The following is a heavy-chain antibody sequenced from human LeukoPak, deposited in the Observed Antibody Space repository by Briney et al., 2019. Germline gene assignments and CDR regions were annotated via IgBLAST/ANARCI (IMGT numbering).Heavy chain of an antibody. CDR2: IYTSGST. V-gene: IGHV4-4*07. D-gene: IGHD2-2*01. CDR3: ARDRSGETVPADYFYYYYMDV. CDR1: GGSISSYY. Sequence: SETLSLTCTVSGGSISSYYWSWIRQPAGKGLEWIGRIYTSGSTNYNPSLKSRVTMSVDTSKNQFSLKLSSVTAADTAVYYCARDRSGETVPADYFYYYYMDVWGEGTTVTVSS. J-gene: IGHJ6*03.